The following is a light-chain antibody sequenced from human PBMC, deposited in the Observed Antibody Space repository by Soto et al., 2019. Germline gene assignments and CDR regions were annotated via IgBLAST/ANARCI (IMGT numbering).Light chain of an antibody. CDR2: GAS. J-gene: IGKJ5*01. CDR3: QQANSFPLT. V-gene: IGKV1-12*01. CDR1: QGVSKW. Sequence: DIQLTQFPSSLSASVGDRVTITCRASQGVSKWLAWYQQNPGKAPILLIHGASNLQTGVPSRFSGSGSGTDFVLTITSLQPEDIATYFCQQANSFPLTFGQGTRLEIK.